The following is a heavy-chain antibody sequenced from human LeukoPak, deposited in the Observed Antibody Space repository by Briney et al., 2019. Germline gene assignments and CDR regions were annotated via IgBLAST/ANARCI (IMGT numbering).Heavy chain of an antibody. CDR1: GGTFSSYA. CDR2: IIPIFGTA. V-gene: IGHV1-69*13. D-gene: IGHD4-17*01. J-gene: IGHJ4*02. Sequence: ASVKVSCKASGGTFSSYAISWVRQAPGQGLEWMGGIIPIFGTANYAQKFQGRVTITADESTSTAYMELSSLRSEDTAVYYCARAYYGDYYFDYWGQGSLVTVSS. CDR3: ARAYYGDYYFDY.